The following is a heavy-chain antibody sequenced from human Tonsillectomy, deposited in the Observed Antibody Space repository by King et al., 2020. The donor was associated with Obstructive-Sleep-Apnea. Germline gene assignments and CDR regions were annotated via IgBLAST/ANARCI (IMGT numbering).Heavy chain of an antibody. CDR2: MSFDGNHE. J-gene: IGHJ6*02. CDR3: ATNDYGDYTLFYTMDV. CDR1: GFSFSNYV. V-gene: IGHV3-30*04. Sequence: VQLVESGGGVVQPGRSLRLSCAASGFSFSNYVIHWVRQAPGKGLEWVAAMSFDGNHEYYGSSVKGRFIISSDTSKNTLYLQLDSLRTEDTAVYYCATNDYGDYTLFYTMDVWGQGTTVTVSS. D-gene: IGHD4-17*01.